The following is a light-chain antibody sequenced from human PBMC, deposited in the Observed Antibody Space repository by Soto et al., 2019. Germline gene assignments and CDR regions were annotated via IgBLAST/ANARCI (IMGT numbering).Light chain of an antibody. V-gene: IGKV3-15*01. CDR1: QSLGGN. CDR3: QQYNNWSPWT. Sequence: EIVMTQSPATLAVSPGDTATLSCRASQSLGGNLAWYQQKPGQAPRLLIFRASSRATGVPARFSASGSGTEFTLTISGLQSEDFAVYYCQQYNNWSPWTFGPGTRVEIK. J-gene: IGKJ1*01. CDR2: RAS.